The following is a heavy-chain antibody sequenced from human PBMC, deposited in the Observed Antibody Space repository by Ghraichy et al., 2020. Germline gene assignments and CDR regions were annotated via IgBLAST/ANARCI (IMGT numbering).Heavy chain of an antibody. J-gene: IGHJ2*01. Sequence: SETLSLTCTVSGGSISSYYWSWIRQPPGKGLEWIGYIYTSGSTNYNPSLKSRVTISVDTSKNQFSLKLSSVTAADTAVYYCARLHPPYIVVVTAQHWYFDLWGRGTLVTVSS. CDR3: ARLHPPYIVVVTAQHWYFDL. CDR2: IYTSGST. D-gene: IGHD2-21*02. V-gene: IGHV4-4*09. CDR1: GGSISSYY.